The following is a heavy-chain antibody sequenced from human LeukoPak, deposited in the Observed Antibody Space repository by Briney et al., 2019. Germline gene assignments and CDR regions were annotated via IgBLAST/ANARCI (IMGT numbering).Heavy chain of an antibody. J-gene: IGHJ4*02. Sequence: GGSLRLSCAASGFTFSSYAMHWVRQAPGKGLEWVAVISYDGSNKYYADSVKGRFTISRDNSKNTLYLQMNSLRAEDTAVYYCARGSSVGATTELDYWGQGTLVTVSS. CDR2: ISYDGSNK. CDR3: ARGSSVGATTELDY. CDR1: GFTFSSYA. D-gene: IGHD1-26*01. V-gene: IGHV3-30-3*01.